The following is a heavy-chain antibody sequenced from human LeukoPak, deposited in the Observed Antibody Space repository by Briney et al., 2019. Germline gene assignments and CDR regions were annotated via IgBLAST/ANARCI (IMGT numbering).Heavy chain of an antibody. V-gene: IGHV3-30*18. CDR1: GFTFSSYG. CDR3: AKGSLMYYYDSSGYLDY. CDR2: ISYDGSNK. D-gene: IGHD3-22*01. J-gene: IGHJ4*02. Sequence: GGSLRLSCAASGFTFSSYGMHWVRQAPGKGLKWVAVISYDGSNKYYADSVKGRFTISRDNSKNTLYLQMNSLKAEDTAVYYCAKGSLMYYYDSSGYLDYWGQGTLVTVSS.